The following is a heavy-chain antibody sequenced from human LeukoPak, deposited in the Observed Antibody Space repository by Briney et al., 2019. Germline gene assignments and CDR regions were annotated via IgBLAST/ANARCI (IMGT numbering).Heavy chain of an antibody. CDR2: IYTSGST. Sequence: SETLSLTCTVSGGSISSYYWSWIRQPAGKGLEWIGRIYTSGSTNYNPSLKSRVTMSVDTSKNQFSLKLSSVTAADTAVYYCARGARRGYSYGYYYYMDVWGKGTTVTVSS. J-gene: IGHJ6*03. D-gene: IGHD5-18*01. V-gene: IGHV4-4*07. CDR1: GGSISSYY. CDR3: ARGARRGYSYGYYYYMDV.